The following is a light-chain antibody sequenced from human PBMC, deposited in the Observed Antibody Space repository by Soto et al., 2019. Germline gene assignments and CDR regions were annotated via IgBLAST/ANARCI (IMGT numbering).Light chain of an antibody. CDR1: SSTIGSNT. Sequence: QSVLTQPPSASGTPGQRAAISGSGSSSTIGSNTVNWYQQLPGTAPKLLIYSNNQRPSGVPDRFSASKSGTSASLAISGLQSEDEADYYCAAWDDGLNGSWVFGGGTQLTVL. CDR2: SNN. V-gene: IGLV1-44*01. J-gene: IGLJ3*02. CDR3: AAWDDGLNGSWV.